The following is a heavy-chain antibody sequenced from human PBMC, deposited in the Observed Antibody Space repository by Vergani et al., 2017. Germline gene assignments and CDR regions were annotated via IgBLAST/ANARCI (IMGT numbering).Heavy chain of an antibody. CDR2: IYRTGRT. J-gene: IGHJ6*02. CDR1: GFSIDNGYY. CDR3: ARDRPALLWFGELYGMDV. D-gene: IGHD3-10*01. Sequence: QVQLQESGPGLVKPSETLSLTCAVSGFSIDNGYYWDWIRQPPGKGLEWIGSIYRTGRTHFNPSLKSRVTISVDTSNNHFSLRLSSVTAADTAVYYCARDRPALLWFGELYGMDVWGQGTTVTVSS. V-gene: IGHV4-38-2*02.